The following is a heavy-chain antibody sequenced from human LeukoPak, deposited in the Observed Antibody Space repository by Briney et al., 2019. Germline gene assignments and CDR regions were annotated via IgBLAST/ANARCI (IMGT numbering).Heavy chain of an antibody. CDR3: ARQAAFDRSEGQFDY. CDR2: IYNSVTT. J-gene: IGHJ4*02. CDR1: GGSISNHY. Sequence: SETLSLTCTASGGSISNHYWSWIRQPPGKGLEWIGYIYNSVTTNYNPSLKSRVTISVDTSKNQFSLKLTPVTAADTAVYYCARQAAFDRSEGQFDYWGQGTLVTVSS. V-gene: IGHV4-59*11. D-gene: IGHD3-9*01.